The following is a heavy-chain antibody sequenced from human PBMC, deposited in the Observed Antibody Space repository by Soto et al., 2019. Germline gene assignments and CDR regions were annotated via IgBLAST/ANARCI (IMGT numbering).Heavy chain of an antibody. J-gene: IGHJ4*02. CDR2: MSGTGGST. CDR3: ATAGFGNGWSASEDDY. CDR1: GFTFSSYA. D-gene: IGHD6-19*01. V-gene: IGHV3-23*01. Sequence: EVQLLESGGGLVQPGRSLRLSCAASGFTFSSYAMNWVRQAPGKGLEWVSAMSGTGGSTYYADSVKGWFTISRENSKNTLSSQMSGKRVEVTALFYCATAGFGNGWSASEDDYWGQRTVVAVSS.